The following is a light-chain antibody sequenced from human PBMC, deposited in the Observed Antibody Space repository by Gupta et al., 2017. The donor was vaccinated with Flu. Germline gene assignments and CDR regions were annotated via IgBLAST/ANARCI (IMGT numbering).Light chain of an antibody. CDR3: QQRSNWPIT. J-gene: IGKJ5*01. Sequence: PATLSLSPGERATLSCRASQSVNTYLAWFQKKPGQAPRLLIFDASNRATGIPARFSGSGSGTDFTLTISSLEPEDFAVYYCQQRSNWPITFGQGTRLEIK. V-gene: IGKV3-11*01. CDR1: QSVNTY. CDR2: DAS.